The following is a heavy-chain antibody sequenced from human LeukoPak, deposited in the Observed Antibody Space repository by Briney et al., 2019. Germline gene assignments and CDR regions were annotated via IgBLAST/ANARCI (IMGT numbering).Heavy chain of an antibody. CDR1: GGSISCGDYY. V-gene: IGHV4-30-4*08. D-gene: IGHD3-22*01. CDR2: IYYSGST. CDR3: ARSYDSSGSGFDY. J-gene: IGHJ4*02. Sequence: PSQTLSLTCTISGGSISCGDYYWSWIRQPPGKGLEWIGYIYYSGSTYYNPSLKSRVTISVDTSKNQFSLKLSSVTAADTAVYYCARSYDSSGSGFDYWGQGTLVTVSS.